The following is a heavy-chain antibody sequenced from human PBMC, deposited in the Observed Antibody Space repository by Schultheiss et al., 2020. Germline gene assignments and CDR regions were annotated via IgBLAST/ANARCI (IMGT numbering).Heavy chain of an antibody. CDR1: GFTFSDYY. V-gene: IGHV3-11*04. CDR2: ISSSGSTI. J-gene: IGHJ4*02. D-gene: IGHD3-22*01. CDR3: AREISYYDNRDY. Sequence: GGSLRLSCAASGFTFSDYYMSWIRQAPGKGLEWVSYISSSGSTIYYADSVKGRFTISRDNSKNTLYLQMNSLRVEDTALYYCAREISYYDNRDYWGQGTLVNVSS.